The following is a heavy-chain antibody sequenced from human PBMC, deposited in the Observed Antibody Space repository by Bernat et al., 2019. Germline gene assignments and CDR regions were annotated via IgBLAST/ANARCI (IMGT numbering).Heavy chain of an antibody. CDR2: IDWDDDK. D-gene: IGHD3-10*01. CDR1: GFSLSTSGMC. J-gene: IGHJ6*02. Sequence: QVTLRESGPALVKPTQTLTLTCTFSGFSLSTSGMCVSWIRQPPGKALEWLALIDWDDDKYYSTSLKTRLTISKDTPKNQVVLTMTNMDPVDTATYYCARITMVRGDFYGMDVWGQGTTVTVSS. CDR3: ARITMVRGDFYGMDV. V-gene: IGHV2-70*01.